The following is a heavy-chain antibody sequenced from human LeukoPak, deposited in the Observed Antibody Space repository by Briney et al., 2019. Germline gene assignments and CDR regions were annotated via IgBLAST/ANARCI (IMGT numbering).Heavy chain of an antibody. D-gene: IGHD3-16*02. Sequence: GGSRRLSCAASLLTFEDYAMHWVRQAPARGLEQVSLYSGGGGSADYSDSVKGRFTISRDNSTNSLYLQMNSLRTEDTALYYCAKASDYDYVWGSYRYHGYYFDYWGQGALVTVSS. CDR3: AKASDYDYVWGSYRYHGYYFDY. J-gene: IGHJ4*02. CDR1: LLTFEDYA. V-gene: IGHV3-43*02. CDR2: YSGGGGSA.